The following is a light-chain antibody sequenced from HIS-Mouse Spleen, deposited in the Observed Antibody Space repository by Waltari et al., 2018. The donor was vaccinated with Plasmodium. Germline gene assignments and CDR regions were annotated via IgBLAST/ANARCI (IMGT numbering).Light chain of an antibody. CDR1: SSDVGGYNY. CDR3: SSYTSSSTLVV. CDR2: DLS. Sequence: QSALTQPASVSGSPGQSITISCTGPSSDVGGYNYVSWYQQHPGKAPKLMIYDLSNRPSGVSNRFSGSKSGNTASLTISGLQAEDEADYYCSSYTSSSTLVVFGGGTKLTVL. J-gene: IGLJ2*01. V-gene: IGLV2-14*03.